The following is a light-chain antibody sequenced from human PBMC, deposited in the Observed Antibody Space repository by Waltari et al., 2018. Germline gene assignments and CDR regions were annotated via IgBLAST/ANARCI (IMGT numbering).Light chain of an antibody. CDR3: QSGGHGTWV. CDR1: SGHSTNI. J-gene: IGLJ3*02. Sequence: QLVLTQSPSASASLGASVKLTCTLDSGHSTNIIAWHQQQPQKGPRYLMKVNRDGSHSKGEEIPDRFSGSSSSSGTERYLTISSVQSEDEADYYCQSGGHGTWVFGGGTKLTVL. CDR2: VNRDGSH. V-gene: IGLV4-69*02.